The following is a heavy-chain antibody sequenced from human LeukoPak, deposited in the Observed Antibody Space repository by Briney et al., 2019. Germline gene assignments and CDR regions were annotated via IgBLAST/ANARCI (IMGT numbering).Heavy chain of an antibody. J-gene: IGHJ6*03. V-gene: IGHV4-59*01. CDR1: GGSISSYY. Sequence: SETLSLTCTVSGGSISSYYWSWIRQPPGKGLEWIGYIYYSGSTNYNPSLKSRVTISVDTSKNQFSLKLSSVTAADTAVYYCARVSVAAAAGSPSIMDVWGKGTTVTVSS. CDR3: ARVSVAAAAGSPSIMDV. D-gene: IGHD6-13*01. CDR2: IYYSGST.